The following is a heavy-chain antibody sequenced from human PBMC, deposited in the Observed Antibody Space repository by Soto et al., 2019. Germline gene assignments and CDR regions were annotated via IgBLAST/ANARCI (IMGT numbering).Heavy chain of an antibody. CDR3: ARSDILTGYYPPHY. CDR2: ISSSSSYI. J-gene: IGHJ4*02. CDR1: GFTFSSYS. Sequence: GGSLRLSCAASGFTFSSYSMNWVRQAPGKGLEWVSSISSSSSYIYYADSVKGRFTISRDNAKNSLYLQMNSLRAEDTAVYYCARSDILTGYYPPHYWGQGTLVTVSS. D-gene: IGHD3-9*01. V-gene: IGHV3-21*01.